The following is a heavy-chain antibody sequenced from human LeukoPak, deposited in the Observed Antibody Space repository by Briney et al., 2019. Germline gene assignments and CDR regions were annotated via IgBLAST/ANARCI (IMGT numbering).Heavy chain of an antibody. J-gene: IGHJ6*03. D-gene: IGHD6-13*01. CDR1: GGSIGTYY. Sequence: SETLSLTCTVSGGSIGTYYWSWIRQSPGKGLEWIGYIYVTGTRYNPYLQSRVTISVDRSRNQFFLKMSSVTAADTAVYYCARHGRAAAGSYSYYYMEVWGKGTTVTVSS. V-gene: IGHV4-59*08. CDR2: IYVTGT. CDR3: ARHGRAAAGSYSYYYMEV.